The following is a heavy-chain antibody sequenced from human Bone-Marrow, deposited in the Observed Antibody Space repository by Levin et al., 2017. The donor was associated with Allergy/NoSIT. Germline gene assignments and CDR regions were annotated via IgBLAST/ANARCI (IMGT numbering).Heavy chain of an antibody. V-gene: IGHV1-69*13. Sequence: ASVKVSFPFSFFPFLLSSFLFFLPSPFPGLEWMGTIIPVFGTTNYAQKFQGRVTFTADESTSTVYMELTSLRSEDTAVYYCSTPGATGDWFDPWGQGTLVTVSS. D-gene: IGHD1-14*01. CDR3: STPGATGDWFDP. J-gene: IGHJ5*02. CDR2: IIPVFGTT. CDR1: FFPFLLSS.